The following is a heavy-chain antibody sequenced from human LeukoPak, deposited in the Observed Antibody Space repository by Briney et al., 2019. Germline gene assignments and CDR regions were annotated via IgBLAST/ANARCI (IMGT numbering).Heavy chain of an antibody. V-gene: IGHV3-23*01. CDR3: ASGYCSGGACYSMSAFDI. D-gene: IGHD2-15*01. Sequence: GGSLRLSCAASGFTFSSYAMSWVRQAPGKGLEWVSAISGSGGSTYYADSVKGRFTISRDNSRNTLYLQMNSLRAEDTAVYYCASGYCSGGACYSMSAFDIWGQGTMVTVSS. CDR1: GFTFSSYA. J-gene: IGHJ3*02. CDR2: ISGSGGST.